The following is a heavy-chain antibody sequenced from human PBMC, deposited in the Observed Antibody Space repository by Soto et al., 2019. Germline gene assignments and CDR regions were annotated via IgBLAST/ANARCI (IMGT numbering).Heavy chain of an antibody. J-gene: IGHJ5*02. Sequence: QVQMVESGGGVVQPGTSLRLSCATSGFTFSTSGMHWVRQAPGKGLVWVAMISHDGSVTYYTASVQGRFTISRDTPKNTPYRQTNSLREEDTAIYDSAKDWGSSGGYNGFDPWGQGTRVTVS. CDR1: GFTFSTSG. D-gene: IGHD6-25*01. V-gene: IGHV3-30*18. CDR3: AKDWGSSGGYNGFDP. CDR2: ISHDGSVT.